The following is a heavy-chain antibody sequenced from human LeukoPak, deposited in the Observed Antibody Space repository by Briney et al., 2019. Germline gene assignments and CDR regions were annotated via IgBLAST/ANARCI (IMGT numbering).Heavy chain of an antibody. Sequence: SETLSLTCAVYGGSFSGYYWSWIRQPPGKGLEWIGEINHSGSTNYNPSLKSRVTISVDTSKNQFSLKLSSVTAADTAVYYCVRAPRYFDYWGQGTLVTVSS. CDR2: INHSGST. V-gene: IGHV4-34*01. CDR1: GGSFSGYY. CDR3: VRAPRYFDY. J-gene: IGHJ4*02.